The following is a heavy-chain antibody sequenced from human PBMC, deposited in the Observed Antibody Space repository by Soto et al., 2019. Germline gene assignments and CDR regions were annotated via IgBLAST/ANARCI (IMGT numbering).Heavy chain of an antibody. V-gene: IGHV3-21*01. CDR2: ISSSSSYI. J-gene: IGHJ5*02. D-gene: IGHD3-9*01. Sequence: EVQLVESGGGLVKPGGSLRLSCAASGFTFSSYSMNWVRQAPGKGLEWVSSISSSSSYIYYADSVKGRFTISRDNAKNSLYLQMNSLRAEDTAVYYCARWGSLRYSYPFDPWGQGTLVTVSS. CDR3: ARWGSLRYSYPFDP. CDR1: GFTFSSYS.